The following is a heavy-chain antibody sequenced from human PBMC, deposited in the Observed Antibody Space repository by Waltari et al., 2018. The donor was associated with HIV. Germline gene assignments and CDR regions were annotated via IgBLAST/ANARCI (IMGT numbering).Heavy chain of an antibody. J-gene: IGHJ4*02. CDR3: ARDLYMGRGVISDY. D-gene: IGHD3-10*01. CDR2: ISTNNGNT. Sequence: QVQLVQSGAEVKTPGASVKVSCKASGYTFTSSAINWVRQAPGQGPEWMGWISTNNGNTNYEQKFQGRVTMTTDASTSTVYMELRSLRSDDTAIYYCARDLYMGRGVISDYWGQGTLVTVSS. V-gene: IGHV1-18*01. CDR1: GYTFTSSA.